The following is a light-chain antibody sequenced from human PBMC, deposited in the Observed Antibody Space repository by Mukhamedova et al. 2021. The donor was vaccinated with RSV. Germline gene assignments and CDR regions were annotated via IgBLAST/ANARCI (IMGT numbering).Light chain of an antibody. Sequence: LAPRLLIYVASNRATGIPARFSGSGPGTDFTLTISRLEPEDFAVYYCQQYDTSPYTFG. V-gene: IGKV3D-20*01. CDR2: VAS. CDR3: QQYDTSPYT. J-gene: IGKJ2*01.